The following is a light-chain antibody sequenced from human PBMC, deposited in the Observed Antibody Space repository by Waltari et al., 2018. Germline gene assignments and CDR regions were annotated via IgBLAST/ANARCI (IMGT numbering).Light chain of an antibody. J-gene: IGKJ2*03. V-gene: IGKV2-30*02. Sequence: DVVMTQSPLSLPITPGQPASISCRSSQSLVHSNGNTYLSWYQQKPGQPPRRLIYEVSNQDSGVPDRFSGSGAGTDFTLKISRVEAEDVGVYYGGQGTHLPYSFGQGTKVEIK. CDR2: EVS. CDR3: GQGTHLPYS. CDR1: QSLVHSNGNTY.